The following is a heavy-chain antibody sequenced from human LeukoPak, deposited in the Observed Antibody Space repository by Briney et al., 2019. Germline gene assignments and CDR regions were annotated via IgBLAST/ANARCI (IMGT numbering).Heavy chain of an antibody. CDR2: IRSKAYGGTT. CDR1: RFTFGDYA. CDR3: TKSPLDNSGYYDYFDY. J-gene: IGHJ4*02. Sequence: GGSLRLSCTASRFTFGDYAMSWVRQAPGKGLEWVGFIRSKAYGGTTEYAASVKGRFTISRDDSKSIAYLQMNSLKTEDTAVYYCTKSPLDNSGYYDYFDYWGQGTLVTVSS. D-gene: IGHD3-22*01. V-gene: IGHV3-49*04.